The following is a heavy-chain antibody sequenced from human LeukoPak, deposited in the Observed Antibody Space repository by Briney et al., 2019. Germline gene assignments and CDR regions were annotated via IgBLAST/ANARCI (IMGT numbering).Heavy chain of an antibody. CDR1: GGSFSGYY. J-gene: IGHJ6*03. V-gene: IGHV4-34*01. Sequence: SETLSLTCAVYGGSFSGYYWSWIRQPPGKGLEWIGEINHSGSTNYNPSLKSRVTISVDTSKNQFSLKLSSVTAADTAVYYCARISGGWLHLQPQADYYYMDVWGKGTTVTISS. CDR2: INHSGST. D-gene: IGHD3-22*01. CDR3: ARISGGWLHLQPQADYYYMDV.